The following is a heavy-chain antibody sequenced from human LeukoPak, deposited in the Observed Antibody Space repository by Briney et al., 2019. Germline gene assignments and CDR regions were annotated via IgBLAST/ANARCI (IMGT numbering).Heavy chain of an antibody. J-gene: IGHJ4*02. CDR1: GFTFSSYS. CDR2: ISSSSSYT. Sequence: GGSLRLSCAASGFTFSSYSMNWVRQAPAKGLELVSSISSSSSYTYYADSVKGRFTISRDSAKNSLYLQMNSLRAEDTAVYYCARVNHEGPYGSFDYWGQGTLVTVSS. V-gene: IGHV3-21*01. CDR3: ARVNHEGPYGSFDY. D-gene: IGHD3-10*01.